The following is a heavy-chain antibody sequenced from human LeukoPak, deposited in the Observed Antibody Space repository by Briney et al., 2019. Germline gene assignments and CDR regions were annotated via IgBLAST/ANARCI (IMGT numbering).Heavy chain of an antibody. J-gene: IGHJ5*02. Sequence: RASVKVSCKASGYTFTNYAINWVRQAPGQGLEWMGWINTNTGNPTYAQGFTGRFVFSLDTSVSTTYLQISSLKAEDTAVYYCARDPGDDIAVPGDPWGQGTLVSVSS. CDR3: ARDPGDDIAVPGDP. CDR1: GYTFTNYA. CDR2: INTNTGNP. D-gene: IGHD2-2*01. V-gene: IGHV7-4-1*02.